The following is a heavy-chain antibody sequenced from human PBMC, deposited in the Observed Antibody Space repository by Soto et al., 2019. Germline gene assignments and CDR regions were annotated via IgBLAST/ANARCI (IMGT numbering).Heavy chain of an antibody. Sequence: PGGSLKLSCAASGFTYSTYSMHWARQVPGKGLEWVAVISNDGGKKFFGDPVKGRFTISRDNSKNTVYLQMNSLRDGDTAVYYCARSIAVAGLDYWGQGT. CDR3: ARSIAVAGLDY. CDR2: ISNDGGKK. CDR1: GFTYSTYS. V-gene: IGHV3-30-3*01. D-gene: IGHD6-19*01. J-gene: IGHJ4*02.